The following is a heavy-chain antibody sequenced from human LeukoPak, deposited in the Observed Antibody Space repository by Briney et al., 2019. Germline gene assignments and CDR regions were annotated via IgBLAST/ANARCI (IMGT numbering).Heavy chain of an antibody. D-gene: IGHD2-21*02. V-gene: IGHV3-7*04. CDR2: IHPDGIEK. J-gene: IGHJ5*01. Sequence: GGSLRLSCAASGFTFRTYWMSWVRQAPGKGLEWVANIHPDGIEKYHVDSVKGRFTIFRDNARNLLYLQMSSLGADGTAVYYCSRGDDFSGDSWGQGTLVTVSS. CDR3: SRGDDFSGDS. CDR1: GFTFRTYW.